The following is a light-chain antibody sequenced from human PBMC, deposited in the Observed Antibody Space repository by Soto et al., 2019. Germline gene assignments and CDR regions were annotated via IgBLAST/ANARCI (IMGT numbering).Light chain of an antibody. V-gene: IGLV4-60*03. Sequence: QLVLTQSSSASASLGSSVKLTCTLSSGHSSYIIAWHQQQPGKAPRYLMKLEGSGSYNKGSGVPDRFSGSSSGADRYLTISNLQSEDEADYYCETWDSNTKVFGEGTKLTVL. CDR3: ETWDSNTKV. CDR1: SGHSSYI. J-gene: IGLJ3*02. CDR2: LEGSGSY.